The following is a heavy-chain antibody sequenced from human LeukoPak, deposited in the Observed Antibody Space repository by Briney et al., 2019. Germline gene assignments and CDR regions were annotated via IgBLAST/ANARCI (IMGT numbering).Heavy chain of an antibody. CDR2: FYYSGST. V-gene: IGHV4-39*01. J-gene: IGHJ4*02. CDR1: GGSISSSSYY. D-gene: IGHD3/OR15-3a*01. Sequence: KTSETLSLTCTVVSGGSISSSSYYWGWIRQPPGKGLEWIGSFYYSGSTYYNPSLKSRVTISVDTSKNQFSLKLSSVTAADTAVYYCARHPESLDPKFDYWGQGTLVTVSS. CDR3: ARHPESLDPKFDY.